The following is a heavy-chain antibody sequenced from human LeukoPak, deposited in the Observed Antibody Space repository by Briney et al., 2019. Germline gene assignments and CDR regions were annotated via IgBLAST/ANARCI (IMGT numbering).Heavy chain of an antibody. D-gene: IGHD3-22*01. CDR3: ARGTDSSGYHSGAFDI. J-gene: IGHJ3*02. V-gene: IGHV3-53*01. CDR1: GFTVSSNY. Sequence: PGGSLRLSCAASGFTVSSNYMNWVRQAPGKGLEWVSVIYTGDSTYYADSVKGRFTISRDNSKNTLYLQMNSLRAEDTAVYFCARGTDSSGYHSGAFDIWGQGTLVTVSS. CDR2: IYTGDST.